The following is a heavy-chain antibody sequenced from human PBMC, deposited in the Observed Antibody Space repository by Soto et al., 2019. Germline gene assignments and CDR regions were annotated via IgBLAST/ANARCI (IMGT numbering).Heavy chain of an antibody. CDR3: ARERDYYDSSGYPYYGMDV. V-gene: IGHV1-3*01. D-gene: IGHD3-22*01. J-gene: IGHJ6*02. CDR1: AYTFTAYC. CDR2: INAGNGNT. Sequence: ASVKVSGKAPAYTFTAYCMHLLQQAPVQVHEWMGWINAGNGNTKYSQKFQGRVTITRDTSASTAYMELSSLRSEDTAVYYCARERDYYDSSGYPYYGMDVWGQGTTVTVSS.